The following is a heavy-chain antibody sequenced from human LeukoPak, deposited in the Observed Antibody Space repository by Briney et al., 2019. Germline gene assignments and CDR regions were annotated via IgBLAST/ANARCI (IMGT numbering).Heavy chain of an antibody. V-gene: IGHV3-23*01. Sequence: GSLRLSCAAAGFPFSNYAMTWVRQAPGKGLERVSGISDSGDRTYYADSVKGRFTISRDNSKNMLYLQITSLRVEDTALYYCAKGLGTSGYHDYWGQGTLVTVSS. J-gene: IGHJ4*02. CDR2: ISDSGDRT. CDR1: GFPFSNYA. CDR3: AKGLGTSGYHDY. D-gene: IGHD3-22*01.